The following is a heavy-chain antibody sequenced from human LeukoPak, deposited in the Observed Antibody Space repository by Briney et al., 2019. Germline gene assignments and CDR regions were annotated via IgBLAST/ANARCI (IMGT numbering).Heavy chain of an antibody. J-gene: IGHJ3*02. CDR1: GFTFSSYE. CDR2: ISGSGGST. D-gene: IGHD3-10*01. Sequence: QAGGSLRLSCAASGFTFSSYEMNWVRQAPGKGLEWVSAISGSGGSTYYADSVKGRFTISRDNSKNTLYLQMNSLRAEDTAVYYCAKGGGYYGDDAFDIWGQGTMVTVSS. CDR3: AKGGGYYGDDAFDI. V-gene: IGHV3-23*01.